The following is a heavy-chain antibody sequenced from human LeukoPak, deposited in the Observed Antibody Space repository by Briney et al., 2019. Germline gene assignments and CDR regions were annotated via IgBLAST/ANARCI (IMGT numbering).Heavy chain of an antibody. Sequence: GASVKVSCKASGYTFSSYDINWVRQATGQGLEWMGWMNPHSGNTGYAQKFQGRVTITRNTSISTAYMELSSLRSEDTAVYYCARRYAYYYYYMDVWGKGTTVTVSS. CDR2: MNPHSGNT. CDR1: GYTFSSYD. V-gene: IGHV1-8*03. CDR3: ARRYAYYYYYMDV. J-gene: IGHJ6*03. D-gene: IGHD2-8*01.